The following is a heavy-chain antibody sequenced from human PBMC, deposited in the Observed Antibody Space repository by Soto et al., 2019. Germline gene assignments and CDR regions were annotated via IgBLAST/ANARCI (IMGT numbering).Heavy chain of an antibody. V-gene: IGHV3-30*18. CDR2: ISYDGSNK. J-gene: IGHJ1*01. Sequence: GGSLRLSCAASGFTFSSYGMHWVRQAPGKGLEWVAVISYDGSNKYYADSVKGRFTISRDNSKNTLYLQMNSLRAEDTAVYYCAKGRQWLVQAGYFQNWGQGTLVTVSS. CDR3: AKGRQWLVQAGYFQN. D-gene: IGHD6-19*01. CDR1: GFTFSSYG.